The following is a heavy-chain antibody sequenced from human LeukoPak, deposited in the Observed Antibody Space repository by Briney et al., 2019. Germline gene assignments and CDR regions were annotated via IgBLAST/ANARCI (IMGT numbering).Heavy chain of an antibody. Sequence: PSETLSLTCAVYGGSFSGYYWSWIRQPPGKGLEWIGEINHSGSTNYNPSLKSRVTISVDTSKNQFSLKPSSVTAADTAVYYCARGGTRDDYVWGSYRWKYYFDYWGQGTLVTVSS. D-gene: IGHD3-16*02. CDR2: INHSGST. J-gene: IGHJ4*02. V-gene: IGHV4-34*01. CDR3: ARGGTRDDYVWGSYRWKYYFDY. CDR1: GGSFSGYY.